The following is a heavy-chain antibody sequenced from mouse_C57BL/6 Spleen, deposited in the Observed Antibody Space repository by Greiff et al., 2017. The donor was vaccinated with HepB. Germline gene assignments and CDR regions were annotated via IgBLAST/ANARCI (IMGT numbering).Heavy chain of an antibody. Sequence: QVQLQQSGPELVKPGASVKISCKASGYAFSSSWMNWVKQRPGKGLEWIGRIYPGDGDTNYNGKFKGKATLTADKSSSTAYMQLSSLTSEDSAVYFCAREGDGYYSWGQGTTLTVSS. CDR1: GYAFSSSW. CDR2: IYPGDGDT. V-gene: IGHV1-82*01. CDR3: AREGDGYYS. D-gene: IGHD2-3*01. J-gene: IGHJ2*01.